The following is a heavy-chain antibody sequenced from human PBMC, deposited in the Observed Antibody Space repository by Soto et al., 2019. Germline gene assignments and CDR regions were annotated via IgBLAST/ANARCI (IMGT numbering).Heavy chain of an antibody. CDR1: GFTFSSYG. J-gene: IGHJ4*02. V-gene: IGHV3-33*01. CDR3: ARGSAYSDYDLEY. D-gene: IGHD4-17*01. CDR2: IWYDGSNK. Sequence: PGGSLRLSCAASGFTFSSYGMHWVRQAPGKGLEWVAVIWYDGSNKYYADSVKGRFTISRDNSKNTLYLHVNSLRAEDTAVYYCARGSAYSDYDLEYWGQGTLVTVSS.